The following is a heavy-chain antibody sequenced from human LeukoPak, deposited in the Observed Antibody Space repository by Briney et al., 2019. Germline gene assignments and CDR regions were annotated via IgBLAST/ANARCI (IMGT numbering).Heavy chain of an antibody. CDR2: IWYDGSNK. Sequence: GRSLRLSCAASGFTFSSYGMHWVRQAPGKGLEWVAVIWYDGSNKYYADSVKGRFTISRDNSKNTLYLQMNSLRAEDTAVYYCARGSTSEYFDLWGRGTLVTVSS. CDR1: GFTFSSYG. V-gene: IGHV3-33*01. J-gene: IGHJ2*01. D-gene: IGHD2-2*01. CDR3: ARGSTSEYFDL.